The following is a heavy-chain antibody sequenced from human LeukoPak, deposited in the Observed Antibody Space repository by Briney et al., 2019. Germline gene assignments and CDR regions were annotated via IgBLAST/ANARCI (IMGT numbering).Heavy chain of an antibody. D-gene: IGHD3-3*01. CDR1: GYSISSGYY. V-gene: IGHV4-38-2*01. CDR2: IYHSGST. CDR3: ARLHRGLGWDFWSGYLNWFDP. Sequence: KPSETLSLTCAVSGYSISSGYYWGWIRQPPGKGLEWIGSIYHSGSTYYNPSLKSRVTISVDTSKNQFSLKLSSVTAADTAVYYCARLHRGLGWDFWSGYLNWFDPWGQGTLVTVSS. J-gene: IGHJ5*02.